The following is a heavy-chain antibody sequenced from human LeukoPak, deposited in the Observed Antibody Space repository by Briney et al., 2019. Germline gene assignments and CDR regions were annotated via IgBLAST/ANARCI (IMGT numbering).Heavy chain of an antibody. CDR3: ARTDTAMATDAFDI. CDR1: GGTFSSYA. J-gene: IGHJ3*02. V-gene: IGHV1-2*02. D-gene: IGHD5-18*01. Sequence: ASVKVSCKASGGTFSSYAISWVPQAPGQGLEWMGWINPNSGGTNYAQKFQGRVTMTRDTSISTAYMELSRLRSDDTAVYYCARTDTAMATDAFDIWGQGTMVTVSS. CDR2: INPNSGGT.